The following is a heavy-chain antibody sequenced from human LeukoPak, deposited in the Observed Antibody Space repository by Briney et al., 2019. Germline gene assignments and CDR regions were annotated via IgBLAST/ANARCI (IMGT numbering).Heavy chain of an antibody. CDR1: GGSISSYY. V-gene: IGHV4-59*08. CDR2: IYYSGST. J-gene: IGHJ5*02. CDR3: ARQSSDYASNNWFDP. D-gene: IGHD4-17*01. Sequence: MPSETLSLTCTVSGGSISSYYWSWIRQPPGKGLEWIGYIYYSGSTNYNPSLKSRVTISVDTSKNQFSLKLTSVTAADTAVYYCARQSSDYASNNWFDPWGQGTLVTVSS.